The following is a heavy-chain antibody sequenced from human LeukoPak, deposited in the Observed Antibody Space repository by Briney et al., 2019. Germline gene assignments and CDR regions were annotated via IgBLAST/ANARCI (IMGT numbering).Heavy chain of an antibody. CDR2: IFGSGGSA. Sequence: GGSLRLSCAASGFTFNTYAMYWVRQAPGKGLEWVSGIFGSGGSAHYADSVKGRFTISRVNSKNTVYLQMDSLRVEDTAVYYCGKTTIGYSSGRYPGWPVDSWGQGTLVTVSS. CDR1: GFTFNTYA. D-gene: IGHD6-19*01. J-gene: IGHJ4*02. V-gene: IGHV3-23*01. CDR3: GKTTIGYSSGRYPGWPVDS.